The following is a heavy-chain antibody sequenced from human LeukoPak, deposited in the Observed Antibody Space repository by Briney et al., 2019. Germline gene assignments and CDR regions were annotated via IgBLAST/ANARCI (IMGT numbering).Heavy chain of an antibody. D-gene: IGHD3-3*01. CDR1: GYTFTSYG. CDR3: ARAGVLEWSNWFDP. J-gene: IGHJ5*02. Sequence: ASVKVSCKASGYTFTSYGISWVRQAPGQGLEWMGWISAYNGNTNYAQKLQGRVTTTTDTPTSTAYMELRSLRSDDTAVYYCARAGVLEWSNWFDPWGQGTLVTVSS. CDR2: ISAYNGNT. V-gene: IGHV1-18*01.